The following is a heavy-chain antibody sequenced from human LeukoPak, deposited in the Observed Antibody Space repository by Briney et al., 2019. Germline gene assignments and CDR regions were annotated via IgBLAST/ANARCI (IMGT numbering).Heavy chain of an antibody. J-gene: IGHJ4*02. V-gene: IGHV3-30*04. Sequence: GRSLRLSCAASGFTFSSYAMHWVRQAPGKGLEWVAVISYDGSNKYYADSVKGRFTISRDNSKNTLYLQMNSLRAEDTAVYYCAREYYDILTGLGGLDYWGQGTLVTVSS. D-gene: IGHD3-9*01. CDR1: GFTFSSYA. CDR2: ISYDGSNK. CDR3: AREYYDILTGLGGLDY.